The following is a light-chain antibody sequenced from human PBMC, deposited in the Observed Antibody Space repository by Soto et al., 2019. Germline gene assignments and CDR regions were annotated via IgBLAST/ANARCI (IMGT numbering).Light chain of an antibody. CDR1: SSDVGGYNY. Sequence: QSVLTQPASVSGSPGQSITISCTGTSSDVGGYNYVSWYQQHPGKAPKLMIYDVSARPSGVSNRFSGSKSGNTASLTISGLQAEDGADYYCSSYKSSSTLFVFGTGTKVTVL. J-gene: IGLJ1*01. CDR2: DVS. CDR3: SSYKSSSTLFV. V-gene: IGLV2-14*03.